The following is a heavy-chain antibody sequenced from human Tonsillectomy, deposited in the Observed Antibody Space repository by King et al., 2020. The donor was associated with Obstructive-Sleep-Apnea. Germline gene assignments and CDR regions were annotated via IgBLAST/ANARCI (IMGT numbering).Heavy chain of an antibody. V-gene: IGHV5-10-1*03. J-gene: IGHJ6*02. Sequence: EVQLVESGAEVKKPGESLRISCKDFGYSFTNYWIYWVRQMPGKGLEWMGRIDPSDSYTSYSPSFQGHVTISADKSISTAYMHWSSLKASDTAIYYCARLLNYHGSGTHYYFRMDVWGQGTTVIVSS. CDR2: IDPSDSYT. CDR1: GYSFTNYW. D-gene: IGHD3-10*01. CDR3: ARLLNYHGSGTHYYFRMDV.